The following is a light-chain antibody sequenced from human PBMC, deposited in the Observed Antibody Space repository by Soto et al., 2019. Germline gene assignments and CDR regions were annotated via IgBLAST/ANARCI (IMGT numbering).Light chain of an antibody. CDR3: QHYNSYSEA. CDR2: KIS. CDR1: QSLVHSDGNIY. Sequence: IVMTQTPLSSPVTLGQPASISCRSSQSLVHSDGNIYLSWLMQRPGQPPRLLIHKISNRFSGVQSRFSGSGSGTEFTLTISSLQPDDFATYYCQHYNSYSEAFGQGTKVDIK. V-gene: IGKV2-24*01. J-gene: IGKJ1*01.